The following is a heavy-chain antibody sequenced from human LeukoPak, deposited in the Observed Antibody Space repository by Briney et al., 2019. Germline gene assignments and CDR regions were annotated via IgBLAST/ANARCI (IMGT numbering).Heavy chain of an antibody. V-gene: IGHV3-23*01. Sequence: GGSLRLSCVASGFTFSSYAMSWVRKTPGKGLEWVSVISNSAGNSYYADSVKGRFTISRDNSKNTLYLQMNSLRAEDTAVYYCAKDICGGNCYPHGGYWGQGTLVIVSS. CDR1: GFTFSSYA. CDR2: ISNSAGNS. CDR3: AKDICGGNCYPHGGY. D-gene: IGHD2-21*01. J-gene: IGHJ4*02.